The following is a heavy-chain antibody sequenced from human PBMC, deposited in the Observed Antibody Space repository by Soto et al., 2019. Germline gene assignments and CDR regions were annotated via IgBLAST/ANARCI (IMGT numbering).Heavy chain of an antibody. D-gene: IGHD2-15*01. CDR1: GFTFSSYG. J-gene: IGHJ5*02. V-gene: IGHV3-33*06. Sequence: GSLRLSCAASGFTFSSYGMHWVRQAPGKGLEWVAVIWYDGSNKYYADSVKGRFTISRDNSKDTLYLQMNSLRAEDTAVYYFAKTNYCSGGSCYDHTNWFDPWGQGTLVTVSS. CDR2: IWYDGSNK. CDR3: AKTNYCSGGSCYDHTNWFDP.